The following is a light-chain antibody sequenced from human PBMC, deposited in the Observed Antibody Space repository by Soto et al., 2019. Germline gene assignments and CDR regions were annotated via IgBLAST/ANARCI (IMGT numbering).Light chain of an antibody. V-gene: IGKV3-20*01. CDR2: GAS. J-gene: IGKJ2*01. Sequence: EIVLTQSPGTLSSSPGERATLSCRASQSVSSFLAWYQQKPGQGPRLLIYGASSRATGIPDRFSGSGSGTDFTLTISRLEPEDFAVYYCQQYGSSPYTFGQGTKLEIK. CDR1: QSVSSF. CDR3: QQYGSSPYT.